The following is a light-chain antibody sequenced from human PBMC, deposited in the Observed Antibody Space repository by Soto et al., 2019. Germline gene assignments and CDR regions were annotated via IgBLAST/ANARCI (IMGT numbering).Light chain of an antibody. V-gene: IGKV3-20*01. CDR2: GAS. Sequence: DIVLTQSQGILSLSPGERATLTCRASQKIRTSYFAWYQQRPGQAPRLLIYGASKRATDVPDRFSGSGSGTDFTLTISRMEPEDFGVYYCQQCDSSPPTFGQGTKLEI. J-gene: IGKJ2*01. CDR3: QQCDSSPPT. CDR1: QKIRTSY.